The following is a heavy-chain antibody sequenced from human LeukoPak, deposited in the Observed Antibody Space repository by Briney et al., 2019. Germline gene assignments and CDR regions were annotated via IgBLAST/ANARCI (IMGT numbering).Heavy chain of an antibody. CDR2: IWYDGSNR. Sequence: SGGSLRLSCAASGFTFSTYGMHWVRQAPGKGLEWVAIIWYDGSNRYYADSVKGRFTISRDNSKNTLYLQMNSPRAEDTAVYYCARDQGCSSTSCYSLFFHYWGQGALVTVSS. V-gene: IGHV3-33*01. J-gene: IGHJ4*02. D-gene: IGHD2-2*01. CDR1: GFTFSTYG. CDR3: ARDQGCSSTSCYSLFFHY.